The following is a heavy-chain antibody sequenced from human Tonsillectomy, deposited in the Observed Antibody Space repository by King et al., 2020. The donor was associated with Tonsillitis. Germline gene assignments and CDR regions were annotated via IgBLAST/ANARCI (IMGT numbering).Heavy chain of an antibody. CDR2: IWYDGSNK. CDR3: AITHYDSSGNDAFDI. Sequence: VQLVESGGGVVQPGRSLRLSCAASGFTFSSYGMHWVRQGPGKGLEGVAVIWYDGSNKYYADSVKGRFTISGDNSKNTLYLQMNSLRAEDTAVYYCAITHYDSSGNDAFDIWGQGTMVTVSS. D-gene: IGHD3-22*01. CDR1: GFTFSSYG. J-gene: IGHJ3*02. V-gene: IGHV3-33*08.